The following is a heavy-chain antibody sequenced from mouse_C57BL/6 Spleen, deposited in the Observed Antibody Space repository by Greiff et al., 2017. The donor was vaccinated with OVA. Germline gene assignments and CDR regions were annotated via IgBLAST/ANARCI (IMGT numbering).Heavy chain of an antibody. CDR2: IDPNSGGT. D-gene: IGHD1-1*01. CDR1: GYTFTSYW. J-gene: IGHJ1*03. Sequence: VQLQQPGAELVKPGASVKLSCKASGYTFTSYWMHWVKQRPGRGLEWIGRIDPNSGGTKYNEKFKSTATLTVDKPSSTAYMQLSSLTSEDSAVYDCARRVVATHWYFDDWGTGTTVTVSS. CDR3: ARRVVATHWYFDD. V-gene: IGHV1-72*01.